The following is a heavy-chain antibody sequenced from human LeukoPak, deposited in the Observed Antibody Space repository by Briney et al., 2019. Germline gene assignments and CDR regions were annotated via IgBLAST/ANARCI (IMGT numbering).Heavy chain of an antibody. V-gene: IGHV1-69*06. CDR3: ARDSGYDLFSEYYFDY. D-gene: IGHD5-12*01. CDR2: IIPIFGTA. Sequence: SVKVSCKASGGTFSSYAISWVRQAPGQGLEWMGRIIPIFGTANYAQKFQGRVTITADKSTSTAYMELSSLRSEDTAVYYCARDSGYDLFSEYYFDYWGQGTLVTVSS. J-gene: IGHJ4*02. CDR1: GGTFSSYA.